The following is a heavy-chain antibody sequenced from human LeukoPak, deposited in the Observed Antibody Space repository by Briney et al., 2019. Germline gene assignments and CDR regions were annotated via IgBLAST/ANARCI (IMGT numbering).Heavy chain of an antibody. D-gene: IGHD6-13*01. CDR3: AKGGSSSWDYFDH. CDR2: ISAISGST. J-gene: IGHJ4*02. CDR1: GFTFSSYG. Sequence: GGSLRLSCAASGFTFSSYGMSWVRQAPGKGLEWVSTISAISGSTYFADSVKGRFTISRDNSKNTLYLLMDSLRAEDTAVYYCAKGGSSSWDYFDHWGQGTLVTVSS. V-gene: IGHV3-23*01.